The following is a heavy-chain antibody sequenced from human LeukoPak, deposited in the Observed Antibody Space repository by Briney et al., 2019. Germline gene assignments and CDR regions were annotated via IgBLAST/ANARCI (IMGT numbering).Heavy chain of an antibody. Sequence: GESLKISCKGSGYSFTSYWIGWVRQMPGKGLEWMGITYPGDSDTRYSPSFQGQVTISADKSISTAYLQWSSLKASDTAMYYCAIPTYYYDSSGYYLGYWGQGTLVTVSS. D-gene: IGHD3-22*01. J-gene: IGHJ4*02. CDR1: GYSFTSYW. V-gene: IGHV5-51*01. CDR3: AIPTYYYDSSGYYLGY. CDR2: TYPGDSDT.